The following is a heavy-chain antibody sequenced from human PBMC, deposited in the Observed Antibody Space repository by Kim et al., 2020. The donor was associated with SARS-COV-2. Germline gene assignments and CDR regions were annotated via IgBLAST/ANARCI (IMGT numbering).Heavy chain of an antibody. CDR3: ARDMLWFGELLGYGYYGMDV. Sequence: SETLFLTCTVSGGSISSYYWSWIRQPPGKGLEWIGYIYYSGSTNYNPSLKSRVTISVDTSKNQFSLKLSSVTAADTAVYYCARDMLWFGELLGYGYYGMDVWGQGTTVTVSS. D-gene: IGHD3-10*01. J-gene: IGHJ6*02. CDR1: GGSISSYY. V-gene: IGHV4-59*01. CDR2: IYYSGST.